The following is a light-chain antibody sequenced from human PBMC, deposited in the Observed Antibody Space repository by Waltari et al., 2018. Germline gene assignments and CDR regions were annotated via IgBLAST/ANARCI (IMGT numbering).Light chain of an antibody. CDR1: ESVLFSSRNKNH. Sequence: DIVMTQSPDSLAVSLGERAPINCKSSESVLFSSRNKNHLAWYQQKPGHTPKLLLYWASNRESGVPDRFSGSGSGTDFTLTISSLQAEDVAIYYCQQYYDSPLTFGGGTKVEIK. CDR2: WAS. V-gene: IGKV4-1*01. J-gene: IGKJ4*01. CDR3: QQYYDSPLT.